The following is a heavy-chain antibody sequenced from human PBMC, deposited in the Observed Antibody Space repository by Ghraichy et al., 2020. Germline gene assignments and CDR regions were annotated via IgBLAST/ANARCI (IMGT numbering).Heavy chain of an antibody. CDR2: IYYSGST. D-gene: IGHD6-13*01. V-gene: IGHV4-59*01. CDR3: AREGIAAAGVDY. CDR1: GGSISSYY. Sequence: SETLSLTCTVSGGSISSYYWSWIRQPPGKGLEWIGYIYYSGSTNYNPSLKSRVTIPVDTSKNQFSLKLSSVTAADTAVYYCAREGIAAAGVDYWGQGTLVTVSS. J-gene: IGHJ4*02.